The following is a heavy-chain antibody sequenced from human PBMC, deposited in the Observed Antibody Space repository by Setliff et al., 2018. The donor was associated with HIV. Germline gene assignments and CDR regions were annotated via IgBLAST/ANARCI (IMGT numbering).Heavy chain of an antibody. J-gene: IGHJ3*02. D-gene: IGHD3-10*01. CDR3: ARGRGVRGVNDAFDI. V-gene: IGHV4-38-2*01. CDR2: IYHSGST. Sequence: PSETLSLTCAVSGYSISSGYYWGWIRQPPGKGLEWIGSIYHSGSTFYNPSLKSRVTISVDTSKNQFSLNLTSVTATDTAVYYCARGRGVRGVNDAFDIWG. CDR1: GYSISSGYY.